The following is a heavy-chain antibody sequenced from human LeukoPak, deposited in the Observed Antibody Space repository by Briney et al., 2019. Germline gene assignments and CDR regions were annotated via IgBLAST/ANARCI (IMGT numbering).Heavy chain of an antibody. V-gene: IGHV3-23*01. CDR2: ISGSGITT. Sequence: GGSLRLSCAASGFTFSDYGMTWVRQAPGKGLEWVSAISGSGITTYYADSVKGRFTISRDNSQNTLFLQMNSLRAEDTAIYYCAKDRSGREGMYFDQWGQGTLVTVSS. J-gene: IGHJ4*02. CDR1: GFTFSDYG. D-gene: IGHD1-26*01. CDR3: AKDRSGREGMYFDQ.